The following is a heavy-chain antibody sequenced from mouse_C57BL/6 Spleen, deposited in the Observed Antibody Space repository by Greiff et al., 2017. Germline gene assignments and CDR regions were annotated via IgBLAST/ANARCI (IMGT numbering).Heavy chain of an antibody. Sequence: VQLQQSGTVLARPGASVKMSCKTSGYTFTSYWMHWVKQRPGQGLEWIGAIYPGNSDTSYNQKFKGKAKLTAVTSASTAYMELSSLTNEDSAVYYCTRSLYYGSSYWYFDVWGTGTTVTVSS. D-gene: IGHD1-1*01. J-gene: IGHJ1*03. CDR3: TRSLYYGSSYWYFDV. CDR1: GYTFTSYW. CDR2: IYPGNSDT. V-gene: IGHV1-5*01.